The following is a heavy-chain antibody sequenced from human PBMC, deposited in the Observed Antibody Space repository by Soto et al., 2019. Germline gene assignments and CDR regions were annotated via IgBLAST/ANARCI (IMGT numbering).Heavy chain of an antibody. V-gene: IGHV4-59*08. D-gene: IGHD3-10*01. Sequence: QVQLQESGPGLVKPSETLSLTCTVSGGSISGYYWSWIRQPPGKGLEWIGYIFYSGSTNYNPSLKSRVTISVDTSMNQFSLKLSSVTAADTAVYYCARHAGIGYYYCYMDVWGKGTTVTVSS. CDR1: GGSISGYY. J-gene: IGHJ6*03. CDR3: ARHAGIGYYYCYMDV. CDR2: IFYSGST.